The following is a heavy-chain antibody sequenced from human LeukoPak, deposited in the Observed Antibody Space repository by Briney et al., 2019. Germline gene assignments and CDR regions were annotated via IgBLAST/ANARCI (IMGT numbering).Heavy chain of an antibody. V-gene: IGHV4-34*01. CDR2: INHSGST. J-gene: IGHJ5*02. CDR1: GGSFSNYY. Sequence: PSETLSLTCAVYGGSFSNYYWSWIRQPPGKGLEWIGEINHSGSTNYNPSLKSRVTISVDTSKNQFSLKLSSVTAADTAVYYCARVWEVRGVIMSWGDPWGRGTLVTVSS. D-gene: IGHD3-10*01. CDR3: ARVWEVRGVIMSWGDP.